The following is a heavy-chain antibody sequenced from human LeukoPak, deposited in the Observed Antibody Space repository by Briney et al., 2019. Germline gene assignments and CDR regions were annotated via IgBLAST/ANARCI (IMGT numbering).Heavy chain of an antibody. CDR2: ISWNSGSI. D-gene: IGHD6-19*01. J-gene: IGHJ4*02. Sequence: GGSLRLSCAASGFTFDDYAMHWVRQAPGKGLEWVSGISWNSGSIGYADSVKGRFTISRDNAKNSLYLQMNSLRAEDTALYYCAKGGGYSSGWYQNIDYWGQGTLVTVSS. V-gene: IGHV3-9*01. CDR3: AKGGGYSSGWYQNIDY. CDR1: GFTFDDYA.